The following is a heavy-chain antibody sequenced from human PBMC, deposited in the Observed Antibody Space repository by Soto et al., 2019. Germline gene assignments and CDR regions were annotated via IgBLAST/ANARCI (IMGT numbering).Heavy chain of an antibody. CDR3: ARVGQLMLNWYFDL. Sequence: QVQLVQSGAEVKKPGASVKVSCKASGYTFTGYYMHWVRQAPGQGLEWMGWINPNSGGTNYAQKVQGRVTMTRDTSISTAYMELSRLRSDYTAVYYCARVGQLMLNWYFDLWGRGTLVTVSS. CDR2: INPNSGGT. D-gene: IGHD6-6*01. V-gene: IGHV1-2*02. CDR1: GYTFTGYY. J-gene: IGHJ2*01.